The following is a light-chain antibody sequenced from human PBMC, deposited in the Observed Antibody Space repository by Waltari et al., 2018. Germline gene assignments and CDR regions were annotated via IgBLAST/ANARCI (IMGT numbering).Light chain of an antibody. CDR2: EGS. J-gene: IGLJ3*02. V-gene: IGLV2-23*01. Sequence: QSVLTQPAPVSGSPGQSITISCPGSRSAGGHYNFFSWYQQHPDEAPKLVIYEGSKRPSGISIRFSGAKSGNTASLTISRLQAEDEADYFCCSYAGSRTPWVFGGGTRVTVL. CDR3: CSYAGSRTPWV. CDR1: RSAGGHYNF.